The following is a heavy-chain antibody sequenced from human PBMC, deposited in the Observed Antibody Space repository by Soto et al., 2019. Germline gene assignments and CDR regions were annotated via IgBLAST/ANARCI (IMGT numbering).Heavy chain of an antibody. CDR1: GFTFSSYG. V-gene: IGHV3-23*01. Sequence: EVQLLESGGGLVQPGGSLTLSCAASGFTFSSYGMNWVRQAPGKGLEWVSSISGSGDRTYYADSVKGRFTISRDDSKKTLYLEMNSLRAEDTAVYYCVRRNCCFEVWGQGIRVTVSS. CDR2: ISGSGDRT. CDR3: VRRNCCFEV. J-gene: IGHJ3*01. D-gene: IGHD1-20*01.